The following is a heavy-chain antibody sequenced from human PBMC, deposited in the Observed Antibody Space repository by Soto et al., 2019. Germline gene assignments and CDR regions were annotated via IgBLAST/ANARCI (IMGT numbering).Heavy chain of an antibody. CDR3: ARAWRGSYIVIIVYAMDAFDI. V-gene: IGHV3-21*01. Sequence: GRSLRLSCAASGFTFSSYIMNWFRQAPGKGLEWVSSISSSSSYIYYADSVKGRFTISRDNAKNSLYLQMNSMRAEDTAVYYCARAWRGSYIVIIVYAMDAFDISCQAI. CDR1: GFTFSSYI. J-gene: IGHJ3*02. D-gene: IGHD2-8*01. CDR2: ISSSSSYI.